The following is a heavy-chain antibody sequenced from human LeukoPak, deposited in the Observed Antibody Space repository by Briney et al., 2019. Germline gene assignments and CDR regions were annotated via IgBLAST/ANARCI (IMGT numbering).Heavy chain of an antibody. D-gene: IGHD3-9*01. J-gene: IGHJ6*03. CDR1: GFTFSDYY. CDR3: AKAGMAVLTGYYPYYYYMDV. V-gene: IGHV3-30*18. Sequence: GGSLRLSCAASGFTFSDYYMSWIRQAPGKGLEWVAVISYDGSNKYYADSVKGRFTISRDNSKNTLYLQMNSLRAEDTAVYYCAKAGMAVLTGYYPYYYYMDVWGKGTTVTVSS. CDR2: ISYDGSNK.